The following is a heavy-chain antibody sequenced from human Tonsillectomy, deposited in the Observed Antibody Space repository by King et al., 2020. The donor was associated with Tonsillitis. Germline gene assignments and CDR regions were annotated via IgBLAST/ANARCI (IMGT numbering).Heavy chain of an antibody. D-gene: IGHD7-27*01. V-gene: IGHV4-34*01. CDR2: INHSGST. CDR3: ARVRRTGAHYFDY. CDR1: GGSFSGYY. J-gene: IGHJ4*02. Sequence: VQLQQWGAGLLKPSETLSLTCAVYGGSFSGYYWSWIRQPPGKGLEWIGEINHSGSTNYNPSLKSRVTISVDTSMNQFSLKLSSVTAADTAVYYCARVRRTGAHYFDYWGQGTLVTVSS.